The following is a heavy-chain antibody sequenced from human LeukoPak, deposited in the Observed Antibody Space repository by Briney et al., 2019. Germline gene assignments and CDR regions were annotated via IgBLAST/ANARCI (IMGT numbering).Heavy chain of an antibody. CDR1: SSSFSGYY. CDR3: ARGRLFHFHYYIDY. V-gene: IGHV4-34*01. CDR2: INHSGNA. D-gene: IGHD2/OR15-2a*01. Sequence: SETLSLTCAVYSSSFSGYYWSWLRQPPGKGLEWIGEINHSGNANYNPSLKSRVTISVDTSQNQFSLKLSSVTAADTAVYYCARGRLFHFHYYIDYWGQGTLATVSS. J-gene: IGHJ4*02.